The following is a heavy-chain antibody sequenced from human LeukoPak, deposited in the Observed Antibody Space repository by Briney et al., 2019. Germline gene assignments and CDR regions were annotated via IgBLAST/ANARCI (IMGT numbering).Heavy chain of an antibody. J-gene: IGHJ5*02. D-gene: IGHD2-2*01. Sequence: GGSLRLSCAASGFTVSSNYMAWVRQAPGKGLEWVSVIYSGGTIYYADSVKGRFTISRDNSKNTLYLQMNSLRAEDTAVYYCASAAPTSYWFDPWGQGTLVTVSS. CDR1: GFTVSSNY. V-gene: IGHV3-53*01. CDR2: IYSGGTI. CDR3: ASAAPTSYWFDP.